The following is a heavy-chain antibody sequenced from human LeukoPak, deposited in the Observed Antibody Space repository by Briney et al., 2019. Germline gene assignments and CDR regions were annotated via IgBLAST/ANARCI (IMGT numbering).Heavy chain of an antibody. D-gene: IGHD4-17*01. J-gene: IGHJ4*02. CDR1: GYTFTGYY. V-gene: IGHV1-2*02. CDR2: INLNSGGT. Sequence: ASVKVSCKVSGYTFTGYYMHWVRQAPGQGLEWMGWINLNSGGTNYAQKFQGRVTMTRDTSISTAYMELTRLRSDDTAVYYCARDNGDYWFDYWGQGTLVTVSS. CDR3: ARDNGDYWFDY.